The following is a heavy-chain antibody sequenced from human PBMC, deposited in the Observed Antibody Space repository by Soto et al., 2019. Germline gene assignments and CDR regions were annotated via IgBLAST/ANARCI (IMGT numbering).Heavy chain of an antibody. Sequence: TSETLSLTCSVSGASISTSSGFWGWIRQAPGKGLEWIGNVYQSGTTRLNPSLKSRVSIFVDRSKNQFSLELNSATAADRAVYYCARQPESTSYFVYWGQGILVTVSS. V-gene: IGHV4-39*01. D-gene: IGHD2-2*01. CDR3: ARQPESTSYFVY. CDR2: VYQSGTT. J-gene: IGHJ4*02. CDR1: GASISTSSGF.